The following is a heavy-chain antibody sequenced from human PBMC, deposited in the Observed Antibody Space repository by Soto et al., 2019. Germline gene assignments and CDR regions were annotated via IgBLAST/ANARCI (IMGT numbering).Heavy chain of an antibody. CDR3: ARDKLVDTAMVPPGCPDY. D-gene: IGHD5-18*01. Sequence: ASVKVSCKASGYIFVNYGIAWVRQAPGQGLEWMGIINPSGGSTSYAQKFQGRVTMTRDTSTSTVYMELSSLRSEDTAVYYCARDKLVDTAMVPPGCPDYWGQGTLVTVSS. CDR2: INPSGGST. J-gene: IGHJ4*02. V-gene: IGHV1-46*01. CDR1: GYIFVNYG.